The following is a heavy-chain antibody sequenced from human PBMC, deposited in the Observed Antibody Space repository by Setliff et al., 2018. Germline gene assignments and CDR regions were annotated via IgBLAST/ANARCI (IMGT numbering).Heavy chain of an antibody. V-gene: IGHV3-9*01. Sequence: PGGSLRLSCAASGFTFDDYAMHWVRQAPGKGLEWVSGISWNSGSIGYADSVKGRFTISRDNAKNSLYLQMNSLRAEDTALYYCAKDTERGYSYGYSDYWGQGTLVTVS. CDR3: AKDTERGYSYGYSDY. CDR2: ISWNSGSI. J-gene: IGHJ4*02. CDR1: GFTFDDYA. D-gene: IGHD5-18*01.